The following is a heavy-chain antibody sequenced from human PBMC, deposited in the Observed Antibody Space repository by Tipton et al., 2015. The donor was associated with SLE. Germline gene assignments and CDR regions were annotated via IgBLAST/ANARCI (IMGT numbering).Heavy chain of an antibody. J-gene: IGHJ4*02. CDR3: ARALNWNYPFDS. D-gene: IGHD1-7*01. CDR2: THHSGTT. V-gene: IGHV4-38-2*02. Sequence: TLSLTCTVSGYSISIGYHWGWIRQSPGKGLEWIGSTHHSGTTYYNPSLKSRVTISVDTSKNQFSLKLRSVTAADTAVYFCARALNWNYPFDSWGQGALVTVSS. CDR1: GYSISIGYH.